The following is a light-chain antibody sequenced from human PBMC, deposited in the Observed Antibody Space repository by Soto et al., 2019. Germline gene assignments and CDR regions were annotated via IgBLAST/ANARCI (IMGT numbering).Light chain of an antibody. CDR1: SGDVGGYNS. J-gene: IGLJ1*01. Sequence: QSALPQPASVSGSPGQSITISCTGTSGDVGGYNSVSWYQQHPGKAPKLMIYDVSNRPSGVSNRFSGSKSGNTASLTISGLQAEDEADYYCSSYTSSSTLYVCGTGTKLTVL. CDR3: SSYTSSSTLYV. CDR2: DVS. V-gene: IGLV2-14*01.